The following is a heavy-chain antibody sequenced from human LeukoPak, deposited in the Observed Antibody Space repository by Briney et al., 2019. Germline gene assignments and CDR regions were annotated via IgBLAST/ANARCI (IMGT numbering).Heavy chain of an antibody. V-gene: IGHV3-30*14. J-gene: IGHJ3*01. CDR3: ARAFRPASDPHDFYDF. D-gene: IGHD3-3*01. CDR1: GFTFRNYA. Sequence: GGSLRLSCAASGFTFRNYAMHWVRQAPGKGLEWVAVIFFDGSEAFYEDSVRGRFTISRDNSKNTMYLQMGSLRPEDMGVYYCARAFRPASDPHDFYDFWGRGTTVTVSS. CDR2: IFFDGSEA.